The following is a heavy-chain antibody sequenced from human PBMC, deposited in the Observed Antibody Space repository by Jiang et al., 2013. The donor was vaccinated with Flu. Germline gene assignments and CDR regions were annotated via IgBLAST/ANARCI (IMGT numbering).Heavy chain of an antibody. J-gene: IGHJ6*02. CDR2: IIPIFGTA. CDR1: GGTFSSYA. D-gene: IGHD3-10*01. CDR3: ARGYYALSGDYYYGMDV. V-gene: IGHV1-69*01. Sequence: GAEVKKPGSSVKVSCKASGGTFSSYAISWVRQAPGQGLEWMGGIIPIFGTANYAQKFQGRVTITADESTSTAYMELSSLRSEDTAVYYCARGYYALSGDYYYGMDVWGQGTTVTVSS.